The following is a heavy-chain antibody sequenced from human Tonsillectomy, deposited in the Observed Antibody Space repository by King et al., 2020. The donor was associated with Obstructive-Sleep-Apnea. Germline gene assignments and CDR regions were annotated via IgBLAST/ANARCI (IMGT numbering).Heavy chain of an antibody. CDR1: GFTFSSYG. CDR2: ISYDGSNK. V-gene: IGHV3-30*18. D-gene: IGHD1-26*01. J-gene: IGHJ4*02. Sequence: VQLVESGGGVVQPGRSLRLSCAASGFTFSSYGMHWVRQAPGKGLEWVAVISYDGSNKYYADSVKGRFTISRDNSKNTLYLQMNSLRAEDTAVYYCAKVATAEYYFDYWGQGTLVTVSS. CDR3: AKVATAEYYFDY.